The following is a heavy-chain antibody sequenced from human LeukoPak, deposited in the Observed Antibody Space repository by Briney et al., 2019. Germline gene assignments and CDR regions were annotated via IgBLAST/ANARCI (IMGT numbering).Heavy chain of an antibody. CDR3: ARDGERWLSKELDY. Sequence: HSGGSLRLSCAASGFTFSSYWMHWVRQAPGKGLVWVSRINSDGSNTSYADSVKGRFTISRDNAKNTLYLQMNSVRAEDTAVYYCARDGERWLSKELDYWGQGTLVTVSS. J-gene: IGHJ4*02. D-gene: IGHD5-24*01. CDR2: INSDGSNT. CDR1: GFTFSSYW. V-gene: IGHV3-74*01.